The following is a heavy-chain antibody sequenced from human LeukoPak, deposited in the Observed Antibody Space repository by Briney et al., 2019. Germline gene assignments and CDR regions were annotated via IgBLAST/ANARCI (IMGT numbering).Heavy chain of an antibody. Sequence: GGSLRLSCAASGFDFSSFSMSWVRQAPGKGLEWVATIKKDGSEKYYVDSVKGRFTISRDNAKNSLYLQMNSLRAEDTAVYYCARVGTVTTRFPTDYWGQGTLVTVSS. CDR1: GFDFSSFS. CDR2: IKKDGSEK. CDR3: ARVGTVTTRFPTDY. J-gene: IGHJ4*02. D-gene: IGHD4-11*01. V-gene: IGHV3-7*01.